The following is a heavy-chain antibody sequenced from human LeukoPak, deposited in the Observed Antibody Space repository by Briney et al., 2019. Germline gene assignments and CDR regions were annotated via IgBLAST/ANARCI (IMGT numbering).Heavy chain of an antibody. CDR2: IYHSGST. D-gene: IGHD1-7*01. V-gene: IGHV4-38-2*02. CDR1: GYSISSGYY. J-gene: IGHJ4*02. CDR3: ARGPPGIENWNSYFDY. Sequence: PSETLSLTCTVSGYSISSGYYWGWIRQPPGKGLEWIGSIYHSGSTYYNPSLKGRVTISVDTSKNQFSLKLSSVTAADTAVYYCARGPPGIENWNSYFDYWGQGTLVTVSS.